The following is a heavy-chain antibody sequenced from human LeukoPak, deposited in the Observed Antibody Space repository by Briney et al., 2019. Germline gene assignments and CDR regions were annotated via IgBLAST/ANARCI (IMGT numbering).Heavy chain of an antibody. Sequence: GASVKVSCKASSYTFTSYGISWVRQAPGQGLEWMGWISAYNGNTNYAQKFQGRVTMTRNTSISTAYMELSSLRSEDTAVYYCARGTTGYYISYYYYYMDVWGKGTTVTISS. CDR3: ARGTTGYYISYYYYYMDV. D-gene: IGHD3-9*01. V-gene: IGHV1-18*01. CDR1: SYTFTSYG. CDR2: ISAYNGNT. J-gene: IGHJ6*03.